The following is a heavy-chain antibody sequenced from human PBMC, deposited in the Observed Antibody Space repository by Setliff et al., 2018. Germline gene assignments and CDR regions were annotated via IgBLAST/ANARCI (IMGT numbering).Heavy chain of an antibody. CDR1: GFTFSTYS. J-gene: IGHJ5*01. Sequence: GGSLRLSCAASGFTFSTYSMSWARQAPGKGLEWVSAISGDSVSIYYADSVRGRFTISRDTVKNLLYLQMSSLRAEDTAVYYRARSSLPGKGWYDYWGQGTMVTVSS. D-gene: IGHD6-13*01. V-gene: IGHV3-23*01. CDR2: ISGDSVSI. CDR3: ARSSLPGKGWYDY.